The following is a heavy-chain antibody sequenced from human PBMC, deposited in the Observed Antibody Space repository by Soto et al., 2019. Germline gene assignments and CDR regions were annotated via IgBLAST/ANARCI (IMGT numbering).Heavy chain of an antibody. CDR2: INYSGSNI. Sequence: SGGSLRLSCAGSGFTFRNSEMFWVRQAPGKGLEWVPKINYSGSNIYYSKSVKGRFTISRDNAKNSLYLQMNSLTDEDTAIYFCASEALCGADCYFFEYWGPGTLVTVSS. J-gene: IGHJ4*02. CDR1: GFTFRNSE. CDR3: ASEALCGADCYFFEY. D-gene: IGHD2-21*02. V-gene: IGHV3-48*03.